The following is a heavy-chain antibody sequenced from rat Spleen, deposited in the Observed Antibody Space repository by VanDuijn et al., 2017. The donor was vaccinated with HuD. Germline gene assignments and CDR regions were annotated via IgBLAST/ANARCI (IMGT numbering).Heavy chain of an antibody. J-gene: IGHJ4*01. V-gene: IGHV5-27*01. CDR2: ISTGGGNT. CDR3: TTDGYYDGTYYSVYVMDA. Sequence: EVQLVESGGDLVQPGRSMKLSCAASGFTFSNYDMAWVLQAPTKGLEWVAYISTGGGNTYYRDSVRGRFTISRDNAKSALYLQMDSLRSEDTATYYCTTDGYYDGTYYSVYVMDAWGQGASVTVSS. CDR1: GFTFSNYD. D-gene: IGHD1-12*02.